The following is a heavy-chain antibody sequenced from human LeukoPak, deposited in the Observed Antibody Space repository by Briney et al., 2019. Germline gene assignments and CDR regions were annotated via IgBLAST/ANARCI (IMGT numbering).Heavy chain of an antibody. CDR2: IYSTRGT. V-gene: IGHV4-61*01. J-gene: IGHJ4*01. D-gene: IGHD3-9*01. Sequence: PSHTLSLTRTVSDGSVSSGSYYRSLTRQPPGKETEGTGFIYSTRGTNYNPSLKSRVTISVYTSKSQFSLKLSSVTAADTAVYYCARAPYFDNLTGYYERPGFFDYWGHGILVSGSS. CDR3: ARAPYFDNLTGYYERPGFFDY. CDR1: DGSVSSGSYY.